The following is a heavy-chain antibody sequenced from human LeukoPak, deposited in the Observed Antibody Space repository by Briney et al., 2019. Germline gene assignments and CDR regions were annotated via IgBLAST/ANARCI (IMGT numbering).Heavy chain of an antibody. CDR1: GGSISSYY. D-gene: IGHD1-26*01. Sequence: SEALSLTCTVSGGSISSYYWSWIRQPPGKGLEWIGYIYYSGSTNCNPSLKSRVTISVDTSKNQFSLKLSSVTAADTAVYYCARHSRIVGDPDQHDAFDIWGQGTMVTVSS. V-gene: IGHV4-59*08. J-gene: IGHJ3*02. CDR2: IYYSGST. CDR3: ARHSRIVGDPDQHDAFDI.